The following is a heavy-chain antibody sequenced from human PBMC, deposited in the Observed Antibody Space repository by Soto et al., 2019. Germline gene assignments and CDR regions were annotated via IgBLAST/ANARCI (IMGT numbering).Heavy chain of an antibody. CDR3: AREGAGHCSGGSCYSGGWFDP. J-gene: IGHJ5*02. V-gene: IGHV4-59*01. CDR1: GGSISSYY. CDR2: IYYSGST. Sequence: PSETLSLTCTVSGGSISSYYWSWIRQPPWKGLEWIGYIYYSGSTNYNPSLKSRVTISVDTSKNQFSLKLSSVTAADTAVYYCAREGAGHCSGGSCYSGGWFDPWGQGXLVTVSS. D-gene: IGHD2-15*01.